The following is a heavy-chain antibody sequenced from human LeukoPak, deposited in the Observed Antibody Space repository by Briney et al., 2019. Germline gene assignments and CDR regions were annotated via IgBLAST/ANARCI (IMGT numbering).Heavy chain of an antibody. Sequence: GGSLRLSCAASGFTFSSFAMSWVRQAPGKGLEWVAVIWYDGSNKYYADSVKGRFTISRDNSKNTLYLQMNSLRAEDTAVYYCARDPVGPSRQLRGFDYWGQGTLVTVSS. D-gene: IGHD5-24*01. CDR3: ARDPVGPSRQLRGFDY. CDR1: GFTFSSFA. CDR2: IWYDGSNK. J-gene: IGHJ4*02. V-gene: IGHV3-33*08.